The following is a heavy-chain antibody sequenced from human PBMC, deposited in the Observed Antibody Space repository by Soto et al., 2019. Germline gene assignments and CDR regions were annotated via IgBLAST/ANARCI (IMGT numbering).Heavy chain of an antibody. D-gene: IGHD1-7*01. Sequence: SETLSLTCTVSGGSISSYYWSWIRQPPGKGLEWIGYIYYSGSTNYNPSLKSRVTISVDTSKNQFPLKLSSVTAADTAVYYCARFVRGNYYFDYWGQGTLVTVPS. CDR1: GGSISSYY. CDR3: ARFVRGNYYFDY. J-gene: IGHJ4*02. V-gene: IGHV4-59*08. CDR2: IYYSGST.